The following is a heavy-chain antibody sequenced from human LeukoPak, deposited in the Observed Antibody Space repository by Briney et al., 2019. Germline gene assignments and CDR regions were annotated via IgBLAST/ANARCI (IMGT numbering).Heavy chain of an antibody. Sequence: GGSLRLSCAASGFIFTNYFMSWVRQAPGKGLEWVASIKHDGSEKYYVDSVRGRFTISRDNTKNSLYLQMSSLRAEDTAVYYCATDRGWRTSGYYLYYFEYWGQGTLVTFSS. CDR3: ATDRGWRTSGYYLYYFEY. V-gene: IGHV3-7*01. D-gene: IGHD3-3*01. J-gene: IGHJ4*02. CDR1: GFIFTNYF. CDR2: IKHDGSEK.